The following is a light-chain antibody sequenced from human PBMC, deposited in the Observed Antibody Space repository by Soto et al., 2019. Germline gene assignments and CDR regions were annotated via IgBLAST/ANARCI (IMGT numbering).Light chain of an antibody. Sequence: EIVLTQPPATLSLSPGERATLSCRASQSISSYLAWYQQKPGQAPRLLIYDASNRATGIPARFSGSGSGTDFTLTISSLEPEDFAVYYCQQRSSWPRPFGPGTKVDIK. CDR1: QSISSY. CDR3: QQRSSWPRP. CDR2: DAS. J-gene: IGKJ3*01. V-gene: IGKV3-11*01.